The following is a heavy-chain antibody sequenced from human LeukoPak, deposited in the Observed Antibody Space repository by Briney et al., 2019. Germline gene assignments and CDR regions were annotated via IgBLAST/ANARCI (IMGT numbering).Heavy chain of an antibody. CDR2: IYGSGST. J-gene: IGHJ4*02. V-gene: IGHV4-4*07. CDR3: ARAPSYYQYPDY. D-gene: IGHD2-2*01. CDR1: GGSINSYY. Sequence: SETLSLTCTVSGGSINSYYWSWIRQPAGKGLEWIGRIYGSGSTGYNPSLKSRVTMSLDTSKNQFSLKLSSVTAADTAVYYCARAPSYYQYPDYWGQGTLVTVSS.